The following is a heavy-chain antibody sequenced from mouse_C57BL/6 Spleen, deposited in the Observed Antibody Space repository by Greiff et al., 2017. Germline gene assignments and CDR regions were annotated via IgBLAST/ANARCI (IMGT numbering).Heavy chain of an antibody. CDR1: GYTFTSYW. V-gene: IGHV1-61*01. D-gene: IGHD2-5*01. CDR2: IYPSDSET. CDR3: ARSGYSNYGGFAY. Sequence: VQLQQPGAELVRPGSSVKLSCKASGYTFTSYWMDWVKQRPGQGLEWIGNIYPSDSETHYNQKFKDKATLTVDKSSSTAYMQLSSLTSEDSAVYYCARSGYSNYGGFAYWGQGTLVTVSA. J-gene: IGHJ3*01.